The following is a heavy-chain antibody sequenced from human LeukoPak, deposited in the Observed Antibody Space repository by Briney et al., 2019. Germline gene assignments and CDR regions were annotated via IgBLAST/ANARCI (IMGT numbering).Heavy chain of an antibody. J-gene: IGHJ6*04. CDR3: AELGITMIGGV. CDR1: GFTFSSYE. V-gene: IGHV3-48*03. D-gene: IGHD3-10*02. Sequence: GGSLRLSCAASGFTFSSYEMNWVRQAPGKGLEGVSYISSSGSTIYYADTVKGRFTISRDNAKNSLYLQMNSLRAEDTAVYYCAELGITMIGGVWGKGTTVTISS. CDR2: ISSSGSTI.